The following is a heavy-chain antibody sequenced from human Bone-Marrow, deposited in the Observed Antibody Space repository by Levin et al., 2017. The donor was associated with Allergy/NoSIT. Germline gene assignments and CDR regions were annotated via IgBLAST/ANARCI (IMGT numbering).Heavy chain of an antibody. CDR1: GYTFTSYD. Sequence: GASVKVSCKASGYTFTSYDINWVRQATGQGLEWMGWMNPNSGNTGYAQKFQGRVTMTRNTSISTAYMELSSLRSEDTAVYYCARGRGDYYGSGSYFRRGRFDPWGQGTLVTVSS. V-gene: IGHV1-8*01. CDR2: MNPNSGNT. D-gene: IGHD3-10*01. J-gene: IGHJ5*02. CDR3: ARGRGDYYGSGSYFRRGRFDP.